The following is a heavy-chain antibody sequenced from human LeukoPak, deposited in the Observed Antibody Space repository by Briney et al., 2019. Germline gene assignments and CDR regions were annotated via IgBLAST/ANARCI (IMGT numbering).Heavy chain of an antibody. D-gene: IGHD2-2*03. CDR2: IIPILGVA. CDR3: ARYSGYSSSPTQSLDY. J-gene: IGHJ4*02. CDR1: GDTFSTYA. Sequence: SVKVSCKASGDTFSTYAINWVRQAPGQGLEWMGRIIPILGVANYAQNFQGRVTITADKSTSTAYMELSSLRSDDTAMYYCARYSGYSSSPTQSLDYWGQGTLVTVSS. V-gene: IGHV1-69*04.